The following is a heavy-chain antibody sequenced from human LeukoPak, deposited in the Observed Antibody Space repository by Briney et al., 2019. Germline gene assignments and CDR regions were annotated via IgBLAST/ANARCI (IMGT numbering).Heavy chain of an antibody. CDR2: IDPSDSYT. CDR1: GYSFTSYW. V-gene: IGHV5-10-1*01. Sequence: GESLKISCTGSGYSFTSYWISWVRQMPGKGLEWMGRIDPSDSYTNYSPSFQGHVTISADKSISTAYLQWSSLKASDTAMYYCARLDCSGGSCYPNDNYYYYYGMDVWGQGTTVTVSS. J-gene: IGHJ6*02. D-gene: IGHD2-15*01. CDR3: ARLDCSGGSCYPNDNYYYYYGMDV.